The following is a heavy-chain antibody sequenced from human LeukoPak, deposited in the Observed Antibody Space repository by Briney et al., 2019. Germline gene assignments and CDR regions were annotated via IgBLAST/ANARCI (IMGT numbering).Heavy chain of an antibody. CDR3: ARQGVYYSDSSAFYY. CDR2: IYPGDSDT. CDR1: GYRFTNYW. D-gene: IGHD3-22*01. J-gene: IGHJ4*02. Sequence: GESLKISCKGSGYRFTNYWIGWVRQMPGKGLELMGSIYPGDSDTRYSPSFQGQVTISADKSITTAYLHWSSLKASDTAIYYCARQGVYYSDSSAFYYWGQGTPVTVSS. V-gene: IGHV5-51*01.